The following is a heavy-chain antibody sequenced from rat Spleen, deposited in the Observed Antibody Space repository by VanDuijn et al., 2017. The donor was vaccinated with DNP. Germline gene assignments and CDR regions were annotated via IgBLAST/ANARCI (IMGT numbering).Heavy chain of an antibody. V-gene: IGHV5-22*01. CDR2: IHDEDHS. D-gene: IGHD4-1*01. Sequence: EVQLVESGGGVVQPGRSLKLSCAASGFTFSDYYMSWVRQAPTKGSELGASIHDEDHSYYRDSVNGRITFSRDNAKTTLYLQMISLRSEGIATYYGERHVLPLRVWDHWGQGVMVTVSS. CDR3: ERHVLPLRVWDH. CDR1: GFTFSDYY. J-gene: IGHJ2*01.